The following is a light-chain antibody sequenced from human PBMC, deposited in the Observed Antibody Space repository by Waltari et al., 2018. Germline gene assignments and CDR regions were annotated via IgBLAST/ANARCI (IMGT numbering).Light chain of an antibody. CDR1: SSDVGGYNY. CDR3: SSYTSSTVV. J-gene: IGLJ2*01. V-gene: IGLV2-14*03. Sequence: QSALTQPASVSGSPGQSIPISCTGPSSDVGGYNYVPWYQQHPGKAPKLMIYDVSNRPSGVSNRFSGSKSGNTASLTISGLQAEDEADYYCSSYTSSTVVFGGGTKLTVL. CDR2: DVS.